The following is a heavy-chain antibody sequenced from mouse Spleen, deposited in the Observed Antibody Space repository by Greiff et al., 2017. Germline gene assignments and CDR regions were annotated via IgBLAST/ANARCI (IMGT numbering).Heavy chain of an antibody. CDR2: ISSGGDYI. Sequence: EVQLVESGEGLVKPGGSLKLSCAASGFTFSSYAMSWVRQTPEKRLEWVAYISSGGDYIYYADTVKGRFTISRDNARNTLYLQMSSLKSEDTAMYYCTRDQDGNYLAWFAYWGQGTLVTVSA. D-gene: IGHD2-1*01. CDR3: TRDQDGNYLAWFAY. V-gene: IGHV5-9-1*02. CDR1: GFTFSSYA. J-gene: IGHJ3*01.